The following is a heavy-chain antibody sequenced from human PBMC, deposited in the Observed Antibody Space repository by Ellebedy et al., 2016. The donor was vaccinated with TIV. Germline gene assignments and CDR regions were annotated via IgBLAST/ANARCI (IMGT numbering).Heavy chain of an antibody. D-gene: IGHD3-22*01. CDR3: AKVGPRYYESSGDP. V-gene: IGHV3-23*01. CDR1: GFTFSNYV. J-gene: IGHJ5*02. Sequence: PGGSLRLSCAAPGFTFSNYVMSWVRQAPGKGLEWVSTISAGGGATYYADSVKGRFNISRDNSENTLYLQMNSLRAEDTAVYYCAKVGPRYYESSGDPWGQGSLVTVSS. CDR2: ISAGGGAT.